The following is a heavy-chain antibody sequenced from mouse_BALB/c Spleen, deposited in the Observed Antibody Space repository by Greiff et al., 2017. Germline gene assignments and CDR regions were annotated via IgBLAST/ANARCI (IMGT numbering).Heavy chain of an antibody. CDR2: ISSGSSTI. Sequence: DVMLVESGGGLVQPGGSRKLSCAASGFTFSSFGMHWVRQAPEKGLEWVAYISSGSSTIYYADTVKGRFTISRDNPKNTLFLQMTSLRSEDTAMYYCARGGLYYGSYPFDYWGQGTLVTVSA. CDR3: ARGGLYYGSYPFDY. D-gene: IGHD2-1*01. V-gene: IGHV5-17*02. CDR1: GFTFSSFG. J-gene: IGHJ3*01.